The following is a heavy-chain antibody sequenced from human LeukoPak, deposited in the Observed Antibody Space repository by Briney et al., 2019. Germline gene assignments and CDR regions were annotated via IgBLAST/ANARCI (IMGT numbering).Heavy chain of an antibody. J-gene: IGHJ6*02. CDR2: ISWNSGSI. CDR3: AKDIHSSGWLGYYYGMDV. D-gene: IGHD6-19*01. Sequence: PGGSLRLSCAASGFTFDDYAMHWVRQAPGKGLEWVSGISWNSGSIGYADSVKGRFTISRDNAKNSLYLQMNSLSAEDTALYYCAKDIHSSGWLGYYYGMDVWGQGTTVTVSS. CDR1: GFTFDDYA. V-gene: IGHV3-9*01.